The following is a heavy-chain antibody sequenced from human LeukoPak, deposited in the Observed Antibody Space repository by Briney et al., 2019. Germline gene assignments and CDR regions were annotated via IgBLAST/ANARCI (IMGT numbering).Heavy chain of an antibody. CDR3: ARVSPEGGVDY. Sequence: SETLSLTCTVSGGSISSYYWSWIRQPPGKGLEWIGYIYYSGSTNYNPSLKSRVTISVDTSKNQFSLKLSSVTAADTAVYYCARVSPEGGVDYWGQGTLVTVSS. D-gene: IGHD3-16*01. J-gene: IGHJ4*02. CDR2: IYYSGST. CDR1: GGSISSYY. V-gene: IGHV4-59*08.